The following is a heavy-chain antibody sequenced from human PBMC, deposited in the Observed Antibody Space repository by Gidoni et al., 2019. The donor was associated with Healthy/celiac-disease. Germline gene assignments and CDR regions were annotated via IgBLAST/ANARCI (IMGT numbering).Heavy chain of an antibody. CDR1: GGSISSGSYY. D-gene: IGHD6-19*01. J-gene: IGHJ3*02. V-gene: IGHV4-61*02. CDR2: IYTSGST. CDR3: ARDGFLAVAGDDAFDI. Sequence: QVQLQESGPGLVKPSQTLSLTCTVSGGSISSGSYYWSWIRQPAGKGLEWIGRIYTSGSTNYNPSLKSRVTISVDTSKNQFSLKLSSVTAADTAVYYCARDGFLAVAGDDAFDIWGQGTMVTVSS.